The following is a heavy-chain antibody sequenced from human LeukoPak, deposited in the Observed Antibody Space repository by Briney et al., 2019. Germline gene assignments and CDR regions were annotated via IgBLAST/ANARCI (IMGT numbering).Heavy chain of an antibody. D-gene: IGHD5-12*01. Sequence: GGTLRLSCAASGFTFKKYDVTWVRQAPGKGLEWVSGIRASGGATYYADSVKGRFNISRDNSKNTLYLQMNSLRAEDTAVYYCAKEQRGYTGYAVGSWFDPWGQGTLVTVSS. CDR2: IRASGGAT. V-gene: IGHV3-23*01. J-gene: IGHJ5*02. CDR3: AKEQRGYTGYAVGSWFDP. CDR1: GFTFKKYD.